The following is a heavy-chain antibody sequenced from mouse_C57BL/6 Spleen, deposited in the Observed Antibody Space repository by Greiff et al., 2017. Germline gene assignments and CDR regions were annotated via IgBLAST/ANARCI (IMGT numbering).Heavy chain of an antibody. CDR1: GYSITSGYY. Sequence: EVKLQESGPGLVKPSQSLSLTCSVTGYSITSGYYWNWIRQFPGNKLEWMGYIRYDGGTNYNPSLKNRISIPRDTSKNQFFLKLNSVTTEDTATYYCAREGDITTVVGYFDVWGTGTTVTVSS. CDR3: AREGDITTVVGYFDV. V-gene: IGHV3-6*01. J-gene: IGHJ1*03. CDR2: IRYDGGT. D-gene: IGHD1-1*01.